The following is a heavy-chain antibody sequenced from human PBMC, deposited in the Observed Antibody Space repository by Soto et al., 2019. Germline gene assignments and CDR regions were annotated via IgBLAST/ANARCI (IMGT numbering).Heavy chain of an antibody. CDR2: IYSGGST. J-gene: IGHJ4*02. Sequence: GGSLSLSCAASGFTVSSNYMSWVRQAPGEGLEWVSVIYSGGSTYYADSVKGRFTISRHNSKNTLYLQMNSLRAEDTAVYYCVTTSPAAGRRYYFDYWGQGTLVTVSS. D-gene: IGHD6-13*01. CDR1: GFTVSSNY. CDR3: VTTSPAAGRRYYFDY. V-gene: IGHV3-53*04.